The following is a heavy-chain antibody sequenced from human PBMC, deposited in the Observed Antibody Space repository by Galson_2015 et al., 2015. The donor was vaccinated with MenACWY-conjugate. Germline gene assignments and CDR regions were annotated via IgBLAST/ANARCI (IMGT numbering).Heavy chain of an antibody. CDR2: MSGSGANT. CDR3: VNRIPASGAPPFDA. D-gene: IGHD2-15*01. CDR1: GFTITTSA. V-gene: IGHV3-23*01. Sequence: SLRLSCAVSGFTITTSAMNWVRQAPGKGLEWVSTMSGSGANTWYADSVKGRFTISRDTSKNTMFLQMSSLRAEDTAVYYCVNRIPASGAPPFDAWGRGTLVTVSA. J-gene: IGHJ4*02.